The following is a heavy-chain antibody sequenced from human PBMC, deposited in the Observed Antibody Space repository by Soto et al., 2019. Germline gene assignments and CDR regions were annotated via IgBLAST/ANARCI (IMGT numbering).Heavy chain of an antibody. CDR3: ARGRYYYDSSGLLWYFDY. V-gene: IGHV4-30-4*01. CDR2: IYYSGST. CDR1: GGSISSGDDY. J-gene: IGHJ4*02. Sequence: HSGTLDLACAVSGGSISSGDDYGSWIRQPPGKGLEWIGYIYYSGSTYYNPSLKSRVTISVDTSKNQFSLKLSSVTAADAAVYYCARGRYYYDSSGLLWYFDYWGEGTLVTVSS. D-gene: IGHD3-22*01.